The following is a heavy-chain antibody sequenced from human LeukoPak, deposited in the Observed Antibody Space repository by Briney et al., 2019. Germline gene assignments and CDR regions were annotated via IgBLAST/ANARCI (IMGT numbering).Heavy chain of an antibody. CDR3: ARAFKRLTTQDAFDI. Sequence: PGGSLRLSCAASGFTFSDYGMTWVRQAPGKGLEWVSSISSSSSYIYYADSVKGRFTISRDNAKNSLYLQMNSLRAEDTAVYYCARAFKRLTTQDAFDIWGQGTMVTVSS. CDR1: GFTFSDYG. CDR2: ISSSSSYI. J-gene: IGHJ3*02. V-gene: IGHV3-21*01. D-gene: IGHD2/OR15-2a*01.